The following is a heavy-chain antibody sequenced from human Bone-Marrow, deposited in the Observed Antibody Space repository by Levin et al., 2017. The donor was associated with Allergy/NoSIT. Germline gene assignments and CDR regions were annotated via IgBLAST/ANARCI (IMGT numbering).Heavy chain of an antibody. D-gene: IGHD5-24*01. CDR1: GFSIRDHY. J-gene: IGHJ4*02. CDR3: ARTYRDSYSGDVDH. Sequence: HPGGSLRLSCAASGFSIRDHYMSWVRQPPGKGLEWVSLIYSGGSTYFADSVKGRFSISRDISRNTLSLQMNNLRAEDTAVYYCARTYRDSYSGDVDHWGPGTLVTVSS. V-gene: IGHV3-53*01. CDR2: IYSGGST.